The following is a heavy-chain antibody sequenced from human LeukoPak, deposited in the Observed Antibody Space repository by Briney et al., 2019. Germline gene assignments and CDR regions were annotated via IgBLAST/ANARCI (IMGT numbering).Heavy chain of an antibody. Sequence: SETLSPTCTVSGDSVSGISFYWSWIRQPPGKGLQYIGYIQYSGSTNYNPSLKSRATISVDTSKNQFSLKLHSVTAADTAVYYWARETLGTVTYYFDYLGQPTLVTVSS. CDR1: GDSVSGISFY. V-gene: IGHV4-61*01. D-gene: IGHD3-16*01. CDR3: ARETLGTVTYYFDY. CDR2: IQYSGST. J-gene: IGHJ4*02.